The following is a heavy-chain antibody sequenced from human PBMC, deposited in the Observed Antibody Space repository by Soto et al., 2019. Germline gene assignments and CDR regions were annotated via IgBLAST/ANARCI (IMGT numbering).Heavy chain of an antibody. CDR2: ILYGGTTE. V-gene: IGHV3-30*03. CDR3: ARGGTYGLGV. CDR1: GFTFSSYG. D-gene: IGHD5-12*01. Sequence: GGSLSISCAASGFTFSSYGMHWVRPAPGKGLEWVAVILYGGTTEYYADSVRGRFTISRDNSKATLFLQLSSLSPDDTALYYCARGGTYGLGVWGEGTAVTVSS. J-gene: IGHJ6*04.